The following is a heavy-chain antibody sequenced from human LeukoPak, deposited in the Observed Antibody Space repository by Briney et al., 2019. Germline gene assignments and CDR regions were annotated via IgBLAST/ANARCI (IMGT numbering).Heavy chain of an antibody. CDR2: INPSSGST. Sequence: ASVKVSCKASGYTFTSYYMHWVRQAPGQGLEWMGIINPSSGSTTYAQKFQGRVTMTSDMSTSTVYMELSSLRSEDTAVYYCARGYVATIREPYYMDVWGKGTTVTVSS. CDR3: ARGYVATIREPYYMDV. D-gene: IGHD5-12*01. CDR1: GYTFTSYY. J-gene: IGHJ6*03. V-gene: IGHV1-46*01.